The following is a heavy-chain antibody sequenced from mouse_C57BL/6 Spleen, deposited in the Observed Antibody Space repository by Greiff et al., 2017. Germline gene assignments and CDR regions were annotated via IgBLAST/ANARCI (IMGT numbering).Heavy chain of an antibody. J-gene: IGHJ1*03. Sequence: VQLQQSGAELSKPGASVKLSCKASGYTFTSYWMHWVKQRPGQGLEWIGYINPSSGYPKYNQKFKDKATLTADKSSSTAYMQLSSLTYEDSAVYYCARGNSNWYFDVWGTGTTVTVSS. CDR1: GYTFTSYW. CDR3: ARGNSNWYFDV. CDR2: INPSSGYP. V-gene: IGHV1-7*01. D-gene: IGHD2-5*01.